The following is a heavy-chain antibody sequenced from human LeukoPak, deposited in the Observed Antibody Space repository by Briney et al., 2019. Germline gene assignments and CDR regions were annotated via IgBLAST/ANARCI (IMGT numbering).Heavy chain of an antibody. CDR3: ARETRGGGSF. D-gene: IGHD3-16*01. Sequence: GGSLRLSCAASGFTFSAYWMSWVRQAPGKGLEWVAIMNLDGSEKYYVDSVKGRFTISRDNAKNSLDPQMNSLRTEDTAVFYCARETRGGGSFWGQGTLVTVSS. CDR1: GFTFSAYW. V-gene: IGHV3-7*04. CDR2: MNLDGSEK. J-gene: IGHJ4*02.